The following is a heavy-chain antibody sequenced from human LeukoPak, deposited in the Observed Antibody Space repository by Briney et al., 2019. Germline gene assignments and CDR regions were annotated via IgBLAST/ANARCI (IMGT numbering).Heavy chain of an antibody. Sequence: SETLSLTCTVSGGSISSYYWSWIRQPPGKGLEYIGYIYYTGSTNYNPSLKSRVTISVDTSKNQFSLKLSSVTAADTAVYYCARHWGASSYYFEYWGQGTLVTVSP. CDR3: ARHWGASSYYFEY. CDR1: GGSISSYY. J-gene: IGHJ4*02. CDR2: IYYTGST. V-gene: IGHV4-59*08. D-gene: IGHD3-16*01.